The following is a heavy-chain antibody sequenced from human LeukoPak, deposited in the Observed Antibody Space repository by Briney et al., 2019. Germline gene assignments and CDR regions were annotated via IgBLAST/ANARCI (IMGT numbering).Heavy chain of an antibody. J-gene: IGHJ4*02. CDR2: IWYDGSNK. D-gene: IGHD6-13*01. CDR1: GFTFSSYG. V-gene: IGHV3-33*01. CDR3: AAGAAAGTGDY. Sequence: PGGSLRLSCAASGFTFSSYGMHWVRQAPGKGLEWVAVIWYDGSNKYYADSVKGRFTISRDNSKNTPYLQMNSLRAEDTAVYYCAAGAAAGTGDYWGQGTLVTVSS.